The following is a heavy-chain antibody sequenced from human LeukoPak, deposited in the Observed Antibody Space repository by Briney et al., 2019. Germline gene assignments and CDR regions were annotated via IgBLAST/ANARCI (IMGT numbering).Heavy chain of an antibody. D-gene: IGHD1-14*01. Sequence: GGSLRLSCAASGFTFSSYAMHWVRQAPGKGLEWVAVISYDGSNKYYADSVKGRFTISRDNSKNTLYLQMNGLRAEDTAVYYCARDGITQSYYFDYWGQGTLVTVSS. CDR1: GFTFSSYA. V-gene: IGHV3-30-3*01. CDR2: ISYDGSNK. CDR3: ARDGITQSYYFDY. J-gene: IGHJ4*02.